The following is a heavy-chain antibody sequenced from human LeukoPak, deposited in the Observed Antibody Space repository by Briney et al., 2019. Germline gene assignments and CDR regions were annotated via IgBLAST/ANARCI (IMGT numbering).Heavy chain of an antibody. CDR1: GFTFSSYG. V-gene: IGHV3-33*01. CDR2: IWYDGSNK. CDR3: ARDFYEQWLVRYYFDY. D-gene: IGHD6-19*01. Sequence: GRSLRLSCAASGFTFSSYGMHWVRQAPGKGLEWVAVIWYDGSNKYYADSVKGRFTISRDNSKNTLYLQMNSLRAEDTAVCYCARDFYEQWLVRYYFDYWGQGTLVTVSS. J-gene: IGHJ4*02.